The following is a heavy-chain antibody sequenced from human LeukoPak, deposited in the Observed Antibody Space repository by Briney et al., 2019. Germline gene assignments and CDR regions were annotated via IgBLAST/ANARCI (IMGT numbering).Heavy chain of an antibody. D-gene: IGHD3/OR15-3a*01. CDR1: GFTFSSYE. CDR3: VREMGGTGYDSDFDY. J-gene: IGHJ4*02. Sequence: GGSLRLSCAASGFTFSSYEMNWVRQAPGKGLEWVSYISSSGTTIYYADSVKGRFTISRDNAKNSLYLQMNSLRPEDTALYYCVREMGGTGYDSDFDYWGQGTLVTVCS. V-gene: IGHV3-48*03. CDR2: ISSSGTTI.